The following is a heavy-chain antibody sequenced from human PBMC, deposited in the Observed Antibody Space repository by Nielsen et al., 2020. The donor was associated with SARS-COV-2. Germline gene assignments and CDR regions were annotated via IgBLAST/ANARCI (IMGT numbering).Heavy chain of an antibody. Sequence: GALRLSCTVSGGSISSYYWSWIRQPPGKGLEWIGYIYYSGSTNYNSSLKSRVTISVDTSKNQFSLKLSSVTAADTAVYYCARTYSSGWSHYFDYWGQGTLVTVSS. J-gene: IGHJ4*02. CDR2: IYYSGST. D-gene: IGHD6-19*01. CDR1: GGSISSYY. CDR3: ARTYSSGWSHYFDY. V-gene: IGHV4-59*01.